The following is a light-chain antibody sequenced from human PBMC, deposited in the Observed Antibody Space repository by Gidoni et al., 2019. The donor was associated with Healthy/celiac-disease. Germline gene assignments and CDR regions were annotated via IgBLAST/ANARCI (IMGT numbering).Light chain of an antibody. J-gene: IGKJ5*01. V-gene: IGKV3-11*01. CDR1: QSVSSY. CDR2: DAS. CDR3: QQRSNGRIT. Sequence: IVLTQSPATLSWSPGERATLSCRASQSVSSYLAWYQQKPGQDPRLLIYDASNRAPGIPARFSGSGSGTDFTLTISSLEPEDFAVYYCQQRSNGRITLGQGTRLEIK.